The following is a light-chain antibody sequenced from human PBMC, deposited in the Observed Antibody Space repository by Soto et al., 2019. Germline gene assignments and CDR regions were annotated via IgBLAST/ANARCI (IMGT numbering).Light chain of an antibody. CDR1: QSVRNMY. J-gene: IGKJ5*01. Sequence: EIVLTQSPGTLSLSPGERATLSCRASQSVRNMYLGWFQQKPGQAPRVLIYGISNRATGIPDRFSGSGSGTDFTLTISRLEPEDFAVYYCQQYGNMPITFGQGTRLEIK. CDR2: GIS. V-gene: IGKV3-20*01. CDR3: QQYGNMPIT.